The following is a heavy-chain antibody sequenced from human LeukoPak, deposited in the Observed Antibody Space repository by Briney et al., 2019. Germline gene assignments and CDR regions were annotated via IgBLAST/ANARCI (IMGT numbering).Heavy chain of an antibody. Sequence: RAGGSLRLSCAASGFTFSSYSMNWVRQAPGKGLEWVSSISSSSSYIYYADSVKGRFTISRDNAKNSLYLQMNSLRAEDTAVYYCARDRGILPAKYFDYWGQGILVTVSS. J-gene: IGHJ4*02. CDR3: ARDRGILPAKYFDY. CDR1: GFTFSSYS. V-gene: IGHV3-21*01. CDR2: ISSSSSYI. D-gene: IGHD3-10*01.